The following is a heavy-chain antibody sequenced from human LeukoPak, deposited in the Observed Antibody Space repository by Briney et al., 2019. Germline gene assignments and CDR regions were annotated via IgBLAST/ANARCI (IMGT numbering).Heavy chain of an antibody. J-gene: IGHJ4*02. CDR1: GFTVSGTH. Sequence: GGTLRLSCAASGFTVSGTHMSWVRQAPGKGLEWVSAMYTGGTTYYADSVAGRFTVSRDNSKNTLYLHMNSLRVEDTAVYYCAKDEATSGGGLASWGQGTLVSVYS. V-gene: IGHV3-53*01. CDR2: MYTGGTT. D-gene: IGHD3-16*01. CDR3: AKDEATSGGGLAS.